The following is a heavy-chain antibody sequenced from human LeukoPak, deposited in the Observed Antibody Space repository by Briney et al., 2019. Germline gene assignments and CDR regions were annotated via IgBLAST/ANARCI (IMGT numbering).Heavy chain of an antibody. CDR1: GFTFSSYW. CDR3: ARSLTGDLDWFDP. V-gene: IGHV3-21*06. CDR2: ISSNSRYI. D-gene: IGHD7-27*01. Sequence: GGSLRLSCAASGFTFSSYWMSWVRQAPGKGLEWVSSISSNSRYIYYADSVKGRFTISRDNAKNSLYLQMNSLRAEDTAVYYCARSLTGDLDWFDPWGQGTLVTVSS. J-gene: IGHJ5*02.